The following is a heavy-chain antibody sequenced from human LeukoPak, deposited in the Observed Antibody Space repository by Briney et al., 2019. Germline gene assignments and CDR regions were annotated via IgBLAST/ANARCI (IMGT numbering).Heavy chain of an antibody. J-gene: IGHJ4*02. V-gene: IGHV4-59*01. D-gene: IGHD6-19*01. CDR2: IYYSGST. CDR1: GGSISSYY. Sequence: SETLSLTCTVSGGSISSYYWSWIRQPPGKGLEWIGYIYYSGSTNYNPSLKSRVTISVDTSKNQFSLKLSSVTAADTAVYYCARGNIAVAAVDYWGQGTPVTVSS. CDR3: ARGNIAVAAVDY.